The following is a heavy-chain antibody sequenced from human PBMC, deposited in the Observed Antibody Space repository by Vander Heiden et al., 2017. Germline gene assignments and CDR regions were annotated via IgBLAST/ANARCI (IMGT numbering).Heavy chain of an antibody. CDR1: GYTFTSYD. CDR3: ARGVYCSSTSCQYYYYYYGMDV. Sequence: QVQLVQSGAEVKKPGASVKVSCKASGYTFTSYDINWVRTATGQGLEWMGWMNPNSGNTGYAQKFQGRVTMTRNTSISTAYMELSSLRSEDTAVYYCARGVYCSSTSCQYYYYYYGMDVWGQGTTVTVSS. CDR2: MNPNSGNT. J-gene: IGHJ6*02. D-gene: IGHD2-2*01. V-gene: IGHV1-8*01.